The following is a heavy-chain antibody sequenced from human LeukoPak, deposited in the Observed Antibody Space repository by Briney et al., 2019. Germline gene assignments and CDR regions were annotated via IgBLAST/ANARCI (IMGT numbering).Heavy chain of an antibody. CDR1: GFTFSDSA. D-gene: IGHD2-8*01. CDR3: TTPNEGNWFDP. Sequence: GGSLKLSCAASGFTFSDSAIHWVRQASGKGLVWVGRIRDKGYGHATAYAASVKGRFTLSRDDSKNTAYLQMNSLKTEDTALYYCTTPNEGNWFDPWGQGTLVTVSS. V-gene: IGHV3-73*01. CDR2: IRDKGYGHAT. J-gene: IGHJ5*02.